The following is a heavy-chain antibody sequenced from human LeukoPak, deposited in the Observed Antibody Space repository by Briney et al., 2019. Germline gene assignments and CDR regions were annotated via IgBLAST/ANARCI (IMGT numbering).Heavy chain of an antibody. CDR3: ARHEYFDL. CDR2: IYYSGST. V-gene: IGHV4-59*08. J-gene: IGHJ2*01. Sequence: PSETLSLTCAVSGGSISSYYWSWIRQPPGKGLEWIGYIYYSGSTNYNPSLKSRVTISVDTSKNQFSLKLSSVTAADTAVYYCARHEYFDLWGRGTLVTLSS. CDR1: GGSISSYY.